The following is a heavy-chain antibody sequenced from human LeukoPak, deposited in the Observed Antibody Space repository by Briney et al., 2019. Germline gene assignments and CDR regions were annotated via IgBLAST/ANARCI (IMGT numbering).Heavy chain of an antibody. D-gene: IGHD2-21*01. Sequence: PSETLSLTCTVSGGSISGYYWNWIRQPPGEGPEWIGYIYYTGSANYNPSLKSRVTISGDTSKNQFSLNLTSVTAADTAVYYCARCTGVVRGLDYWGQGTLVTVSS. J-gene: IGHJ4*02. CDR2: IYYTGSA. CDR3: ARCTGVVRGLDY. CDR1: GGSISGYY. V-gene: IGHV4-59*01.